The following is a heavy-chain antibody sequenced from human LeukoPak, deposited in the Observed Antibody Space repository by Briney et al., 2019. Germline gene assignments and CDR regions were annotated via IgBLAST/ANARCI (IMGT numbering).Heavy chain of an antibody. Sequence: PGGSLRLSCAASGFIFSNYEMNWVRQAPGIGLEWVANIKQDGSEKYYVDPVKGRFTISRDNARNSLYLQMDSLRVEDTAVSYCASNGDFFDYWGQGTLVTVSS. CDR3: ASNGDFFDY. D-gene: IGHD4-17*01. CDR2: IKQDGSEK. V-gene: IGHV3-7*05. CDR1: GFIFSNYE. J-gene: IGHJ4*02.